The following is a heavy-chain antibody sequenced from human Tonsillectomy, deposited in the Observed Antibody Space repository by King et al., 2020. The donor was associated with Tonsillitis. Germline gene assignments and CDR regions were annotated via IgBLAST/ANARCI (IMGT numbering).Heavy chain of an antibody. D-gene: IGHD6-19*01. J-gene: IGHJ4*02. CDR1: VFTFRSYA. CDR3: VRGGDSGWGKPLEY. V-gene: IGHV3-30*04. CDR2: IAYDGAYK. Sequence: VQLVESGGGVVQPGRSLRLSCAASVFTFRSYAMHWVRQAPGKGLEWVAVIAYDGAYKYYADSVKGRFTISRDNSKNTLYLQMNSLRPEDTAVYYCVRGGDSGWGKPLEYWGQGTLVTVSS.